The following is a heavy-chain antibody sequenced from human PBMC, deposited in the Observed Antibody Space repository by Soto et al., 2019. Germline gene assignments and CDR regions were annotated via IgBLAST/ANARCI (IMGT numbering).Heavy chain of an antibody. CDR1: GGTFSRYA. Sequence: SVKVSCKASGGTFSRYAISWVRQAPGQGLEWMGGIIPIFGTANYAQKFQGRVTITADESTSTAYMELSSLRSEDTAVYYCASQNYGSGSYYKTNWFDPWGQGTLVTVSS. D-gene: IGHD3-10*01. J-gene: IGHJ5*02. CDR2: IIPIFGTA. V-gene: IGHV1-69*13. CDR3: ASQNYGSGSYYKTNWFDP.